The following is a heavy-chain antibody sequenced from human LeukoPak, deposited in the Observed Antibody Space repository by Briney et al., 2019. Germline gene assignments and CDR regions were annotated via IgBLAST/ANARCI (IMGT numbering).Heavy chain of an antibody. CDR3: GTPQSPSRGFYMDV. J-gene: IGHJ6*03. V-gene: IGHV3-23*01. CDR2: ILASGSST. CDR1: GFTFSSYA. Sequence: GGSLRLSCAASGFTFSSYAMNWVRQAPGNGLEWVAAILASGSSTYYADSVKGRFTISRDNSKNTLYLQMNSLRAEGTAVYYCGTPQSPSRGFYMDVWGKGTTVTVSS.